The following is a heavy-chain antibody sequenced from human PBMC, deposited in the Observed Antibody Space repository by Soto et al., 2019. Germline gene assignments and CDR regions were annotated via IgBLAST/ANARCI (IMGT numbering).Heavy chain of an antibody. D-gene: IGHD1-26*01. CDR1: VFTFSRSN. J-gene: IGHJ4*02. V-gene: IGHV3-21*01. CDR3: ARYSGTYRDY. Sequence: PGGALRLSCAASVFTFSRSNMNWVRQAPGKGLEWVSSITSNSDYIFYADSVKGRFTISRDNAKNSLYLQMNSLRVEDTAVYYCARYSGTYRDYWGQGTLVTVSS. CDR2: ITSNSDYI.